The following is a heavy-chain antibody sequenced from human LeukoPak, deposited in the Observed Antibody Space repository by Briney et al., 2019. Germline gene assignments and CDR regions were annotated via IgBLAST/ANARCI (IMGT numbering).Heavy chain of an antibody. J-gene: IGHJ4*02. Sequence: GGSLRLSCAASGFTFDDYAMHWVWQAPGKGLQWVSSISWNGDDIGYADSVKGRFTISRDNAKNFLYLQMNSLRTEDKALYYCAKGSGTYQGPFDSWGQGTLVTVSS. CDR2: ISWNGDDI. CDR1: GFTFDDYA. D-gene: IGHD6-25*01. CDR3: AKGSGTYQGPFDS. V-gene: IGHV3-9*01.